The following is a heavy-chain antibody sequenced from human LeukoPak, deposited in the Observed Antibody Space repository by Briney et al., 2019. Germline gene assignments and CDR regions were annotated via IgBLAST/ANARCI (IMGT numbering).Heavy chain of an antibody. CDR3: AKEAREYSNGDDYYYYYMDV. D-gene: IGHD5-18*01. CDR1: GFTFSSYA. Sequence: PGGSLRLSCAASGFTFSSYAMSWVRQAPGKGLEWVSGISGSGGRTYYPNSVKGRFTISRDNSKNTMYLQTNSLRAEDTAVYYCAKEAREYSNGDDYYYYYMDVWGKGTTVTVSS. V-gene: IGHV3-23*01. CDR2: ISGSGGRT. J-gene: IGHJ6*03.